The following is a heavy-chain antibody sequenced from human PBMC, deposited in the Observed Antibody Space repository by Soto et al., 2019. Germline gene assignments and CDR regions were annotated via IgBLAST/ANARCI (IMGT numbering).Heavy chain of an antibody. CDR3: ASSSLYRNYPQDY. J-gene: IGHJ4*02. CDR2: ISGSGGST. CDR1: GFTFSSYA. V-gene: IGHV3-23*01. Sequence: PGGSLRLSCAASGFTFSSYAMSWVRQAPGKGLEWVSAISGSGGSTYYADSVKGRFTISRDNSKNTLYLQMDSLRAEDTAVYYCASSSLYRNYPQDYWGQGTLVTVSS. D-gene: IGHD1-7*01.